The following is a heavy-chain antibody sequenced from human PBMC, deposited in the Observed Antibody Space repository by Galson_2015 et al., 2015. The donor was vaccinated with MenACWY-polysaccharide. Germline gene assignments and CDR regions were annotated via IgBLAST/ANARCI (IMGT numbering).Heavy chain of an antibody. Sequence: SLRLSCAASGFTFSRYWMHWVRQAPGKGLVWVSVINSDGSRTTDADSVKDRFTTSRDNAKNTLYLQMNSLRAEDTAVYYCWVYCSSTSCYTGIPSGGQGTLVTVSS. D-gene: IGHD2-2*02. J-gene: IGHJ4*02. V-gene: IGHV3-74*01. CDR2: INSDGSRT. CDR3: WVYCSSTSCYTGIPS. CDR1: GFTFSRYW.